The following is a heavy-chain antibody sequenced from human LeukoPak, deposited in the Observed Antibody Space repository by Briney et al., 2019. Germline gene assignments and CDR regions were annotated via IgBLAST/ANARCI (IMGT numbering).Heavy chain of an antibody. CDR3: ATYGSGSYSDGPDDY. Sequence: PGGSLRLSCAASGFTFSSYEMNWVRQAPGKGLEWVSYISSSGSTIYYADSVKGRFTISRDNAKNSLYLQMNSLRAEDTAVYYCATYGSGSYSDGPDDYWGQGTLVTVSS. CDR1: GFTFSSYE. J-gene: IGHJ4*02. D-gene: IGHD3-10*01. CDR2: ISSSGSTI. V-gene: IGHV3-48*03.